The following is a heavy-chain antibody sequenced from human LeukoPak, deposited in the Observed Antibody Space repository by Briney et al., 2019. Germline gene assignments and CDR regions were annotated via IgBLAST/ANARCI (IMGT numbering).Heavy chain of an antibody. Sequence: SETLSLTCSVSNGAVKNYYWTWIRQPPGQGLEWIGNFLYSGTTTYRASLDSRLIISVDNSKNTVSLRLFSVTAADTAVYYCATLVCSGSRYHFDTWGQGTLVTVSS. CDR3: ATLVCSGSRYHFDT. J-gene: IGHJ4*02. CDR2: FLYSGTT. D-gene: IGHD3-3*01. V-gene: IGHV4-59*02. CDR1: NGAVKNYY.